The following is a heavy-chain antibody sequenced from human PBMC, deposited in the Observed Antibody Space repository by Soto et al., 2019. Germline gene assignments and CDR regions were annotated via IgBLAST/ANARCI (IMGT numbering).Heavy chain of an antibody. V-gene: IGHV1-18*01. CDR2: ISAYDGYT. CDR1: GYTFTSYG. J-gene: IGHJ6*02. CDR3: ARGGFYDSSGARNYYYYVMNV. D-gene: IGHD3-22*01. Sequence: ASVKVSCKASGYTFTSYGINWVRQAPGQGLEWLGWISAYDGYTNYAQILQGRVSMTTDTSTKTAYMELRSLRSDDTAMYYCARGGFYDSSGARNYYYYVMNVSGQGTTVTVSS.